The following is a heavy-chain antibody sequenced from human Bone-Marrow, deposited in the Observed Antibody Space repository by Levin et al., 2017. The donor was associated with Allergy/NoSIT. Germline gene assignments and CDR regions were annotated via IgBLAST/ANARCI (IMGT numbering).Heavy chain of an antibody. D-gene: IGHD1-7*01. Sequence: SETLSLTCTVSGGSISSYYWSWIRQPPGKGLEWIGYIYYSGSTNYNPSLKRRVTISVDTSKNQFSLKLSSVTAADTAVYYCARFKWGNWNYVLDYWGQGTLVTVSS. CDR3: ARFKWGNWNYVLDY. CDR1: GGSISSYY. CDR2: IYYSGST. J-gene: IGHJ4*02. V-gene: IGHV4-59*08.